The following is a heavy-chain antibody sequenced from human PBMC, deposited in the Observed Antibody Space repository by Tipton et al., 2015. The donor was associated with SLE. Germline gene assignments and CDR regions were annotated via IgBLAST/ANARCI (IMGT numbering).Heavy chain of an antibody. CDR2: IDDSGST. CDR1: GGSFSAYF. CDR3: ARGRAVPSVFDY. J-gene: IGHJ4*02. V-gene: IGHV4-34*01. D-gene: IGHD5/OR15-5a*01. Sequence: LRLSCTVHGGSFSAYFWTWIRQPPGKGLEWIGDIDDSGSTNYNPSLKSRVTISVDTSKNQFSLKLNSVTAADTAVYYCARGRAVPSVFDYWGQGTLVTVSS.